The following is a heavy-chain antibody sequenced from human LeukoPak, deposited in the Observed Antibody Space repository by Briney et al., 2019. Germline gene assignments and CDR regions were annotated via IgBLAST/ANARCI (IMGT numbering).Heavy chain of an antibody. Sequence: SVKASCKASGGTFSSYAISWVRQAPGQGLEWMGRIIPILGIANYAQKFQGRVTITADKSTSTAYMELSSLRSEDTAVYYCARDYYDSSGEFDYWGQGTLVTVSS. J-gene: IGHJ4*02. V-gene: IGHV1-69*04. D-gene: IGHD3-22*01. CDR2: IIPILGIA. CDR1: GGTFSSYA. CDR3: ARDYYDSSGEFDY.